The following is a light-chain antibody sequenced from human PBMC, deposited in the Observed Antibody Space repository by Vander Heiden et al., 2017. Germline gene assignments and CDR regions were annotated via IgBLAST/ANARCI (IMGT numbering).Light chain of an antibody. CDR2: EVS. V-gene: IGLV2-14*01. CDR3: SSYTSSSTLV. J-gene: IGLJ2*01. Sequence: QPALTQPASVSGSPGQSITISCTGTSSDVGGYNYVSWYQQHPGKAPKLMIYEVSNRPSGISNRCSGSKYGNTASLTISGLQAEDEADYYCSSYTSSSTLVFGGGTKLTVL. CDR1: SSDVGGYNY.